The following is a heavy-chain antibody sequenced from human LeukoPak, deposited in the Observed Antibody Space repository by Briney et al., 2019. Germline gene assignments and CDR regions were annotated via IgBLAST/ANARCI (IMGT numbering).Heavy chain of an antibody. CDR3: ASLGTVARPGYFDY. Sequence: MASETLSLTCTVSGGSISSYYWSWIRQPAGKGLEWIGRIYTSGSTNYNPSLKSRVTMSVDTSKNQFSLKLSSVTAADTAVYYCASLGTVARPGYFDYWGQGTLVTVSS. CDR2: IYTSGST. D-gene: IGHD6-6*01. CDR1: GGSISSYY. J-gene: IGHJ4*02. V-gene: IGHV4-4*07.